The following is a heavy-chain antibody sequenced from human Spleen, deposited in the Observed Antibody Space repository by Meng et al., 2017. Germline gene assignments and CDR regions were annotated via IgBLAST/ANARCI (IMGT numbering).Heavy chain of an antibody. Sequence: GGSLRLSCAASGFTFSSYSMNWVRQAPGKGLEWVSSISSSSSYIYYADSVKGRFTISRDNAKNSLYLQMNSLRAEDTAVYYCARDVAGTGNKKTELNMYRILQHWGQGTLVTVSS. CDR1: GFTFSSYS. V-gene: IGHV3-21*01. D-gene: IGHD1-14*01. J-gene: IGHJ1*01. CDR2: ISSSSSYI. CDR3: ARDVAGTGNKKTELNMYRILQH.